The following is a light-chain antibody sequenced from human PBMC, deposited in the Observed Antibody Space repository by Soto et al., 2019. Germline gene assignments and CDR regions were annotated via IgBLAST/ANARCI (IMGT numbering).Light chain of an antibody. V-gene: IGLV3-21*04. Sequence: SYELTQSPSVSVAPGKTARITCGGNNIGTKSVHWYHQKPGQAPVLVIYYDGDRPSGIPERFSGSNSGNTATLTISRVEAGDGADYYCQVWDSNSAAYVFGTGTKLTVL. CDR2: YDG. CDR1: NIGTKS. J-gene: IGLJ1*01. CDR3: QVWDSNSAAYV.